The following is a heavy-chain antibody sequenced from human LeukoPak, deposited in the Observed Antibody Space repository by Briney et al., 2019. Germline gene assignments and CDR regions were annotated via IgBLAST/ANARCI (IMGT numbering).Heavy chain of an antibody. CDR3: AKRDRHCYGSGGDAFDI. CDR2: ISGSGGST. D-gene: IGHD3-10*01. J-gene: IGHJ3*02. V-gene: IGHV3-23*01. Sequence: PGGSLRLSCAASGFTFSSYAMSWVRQAPGKGLEWVSAISGSGGSTYYADSVKGRFTISRDNSKNTLYLQMNSLRAEDTAVYYCAKRDRHCYGSGGDAFDIWGQGTMVTVSS. CDR1: GFTFSSYA.